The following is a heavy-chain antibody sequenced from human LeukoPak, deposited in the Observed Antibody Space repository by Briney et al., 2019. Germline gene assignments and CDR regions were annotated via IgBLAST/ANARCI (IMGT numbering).Heavy chain of an antibody. D-gene: IGHD5-18*01. J-gene: IGHJ2*01. CDR2: ISAYNGNT. V-gene: IGHV1-18*01. CDR3: ARADTAMVSYWYFDL. CDR1: GGTFSIYA. Sequence: ASVKVSCKASGGTFSIYAISWVRQAPGQGLEWMGWISAYNGNTNYAQKLQGRVTMTTDTSTSTAYMELRSLRSDDTAVYYCARADTAMVSYWYFDLWGRGTLVTVSS.